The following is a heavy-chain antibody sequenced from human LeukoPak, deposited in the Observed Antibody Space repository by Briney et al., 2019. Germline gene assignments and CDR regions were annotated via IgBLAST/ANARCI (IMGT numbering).Heavy chain of an antibody. J-gene: IGHJ2*01. CDR1: GGSISSYY. D-gene: IGHD5-18*01. Sequence: SETLSLTCTASGGSISSYYWSWIRQPPGKGLEWMGYIYYSGSTNYNPSLKSRVTISVDTSKNQFSLKLRSVTAGDTAVYYCARRRDTAMVSDLWGRGTLVTVSS. V-gene: IGHV4-59*08. CDR3: ARRRDTAMVSDL. CDR2: IYYSGST.